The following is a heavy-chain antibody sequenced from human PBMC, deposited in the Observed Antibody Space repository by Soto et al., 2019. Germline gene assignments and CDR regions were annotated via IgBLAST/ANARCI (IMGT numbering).Heavy chain of an antibody. CDR1: GFTFSSYS. V-gene: IGHV3-21*01. CDR2: ISSSSSYI. J-gene: IGHJ4*02. Sequence: GGSLRLSCAASGFTFSSYSMNWVRQAPGKGLEWVSSISSSSSYIYYADSVKGRFTISRDNAKNSLYLQMNSLRAEDTAVYYCARDPLQYCSGGSCLSFDYWGQGTLVTVSS. CDR3: ARDPLQYCSGGSCLSFDY. D-gene: IGHD2-15*01.